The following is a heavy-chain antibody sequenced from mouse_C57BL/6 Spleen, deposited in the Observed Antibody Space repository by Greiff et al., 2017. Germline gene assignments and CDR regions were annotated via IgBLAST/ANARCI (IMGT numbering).Heavy chain of an antibody. CDR2: ISSGSSTI. J-gene: IGHJ1*03. CDR1: GFTFSDYG. CDR3: ARGVLRAYWYFDV. D-gene: IGHD1-1*01. V-gene: IGHV5-17*01. Sequence: EVMLVESGGGLVKPGGSLKLSCAASGFTFSDYGMHWVCQAPEKGLEWVAYISSGSSTIYYADTVKGRFTISRDNAKNTLFLQMTSLRSEDTAMYYCARGVLRAYWYFDVWGTGTTVTVSS.